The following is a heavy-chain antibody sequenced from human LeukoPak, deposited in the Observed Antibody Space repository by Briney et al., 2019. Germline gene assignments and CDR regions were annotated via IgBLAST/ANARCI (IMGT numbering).Heavy chain of an antibody. CDR2: IYHSGST. CDR1: GGSISSYY. D-gene: IGHD6-6*01. CDR3: ARREYSSSRGYFDY. Sequence: SSETLSLTCTVSGGSISSYYWSWIRQPPGKGLEWIGYIYHSGSTYYNPSLKSRVTISVDRSKNQFSLKLSSVTAADTAVYYCARREYSSSRGYFDYWGQGTLVTVSS. J-gene: IGHJ4*02. V-gene: IGHV4-59*12.